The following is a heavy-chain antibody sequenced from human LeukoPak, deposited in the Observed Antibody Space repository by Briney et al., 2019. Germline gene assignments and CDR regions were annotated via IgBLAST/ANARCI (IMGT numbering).Heavy chain of an antibody. Sequence: AAVKVSCKASGYTFTAYYLHWVRQAPGQGLEWMGWIDSKTGDTKYTQNFQGRVSMTRDTSFNTAYMELSRLTSDDTAVHYCARDRSITAKYTGRYFHDYGGQASLATVSS. CDR3: ARDRSITAKYTGRYFHDY. V-gene: IGHV1-2*02. J-gene: IGHJ4*02. CDR1: GYTFTAYY. D-gene: IGHD1-26*01. CDR2: IDSKTGDT.